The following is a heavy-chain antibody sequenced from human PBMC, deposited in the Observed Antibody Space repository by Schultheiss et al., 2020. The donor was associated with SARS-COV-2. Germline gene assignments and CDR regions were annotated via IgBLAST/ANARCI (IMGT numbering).Heavy chain of an antibody. CDR3: ATNTRYSSGYYDY. CDR1: GFTFSSYE. Sequence: GESLKISCAASGFTFSSYEMNWIRQAPGKGLEWVSYISSSSSYTNYADSVKGRFTISRDNAKNSLYLQMNSLRAEDTAVYYCATNTRYSSGYYDYWGQGTLVTVSS. CDR2: ISSSSSYT. V-gene: IGHV3-11*06. D-gene: IGHD3-22*01. J-gene: IGHJ4*02.